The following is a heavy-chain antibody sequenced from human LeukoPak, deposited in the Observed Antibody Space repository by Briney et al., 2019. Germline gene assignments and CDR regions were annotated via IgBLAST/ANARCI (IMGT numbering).Heavy chain of an antibody. V-gene: IGHV3-23*01. CDR2: ISASGGGT. CDR3: AKGPKYGYSGYPLGPVDY. CDR1: GFTFSSYA. Sequence: PGGSLRLSCAASGFTFSSYALTWVRQAPGKGLEWVSSISASGGGTYYADSVKGRFTISRDSSKNTLYLQMNSLRGEDTAVYYCAKGPKYGYSGYPLGPVDYWGRVTLVTVSS. J-gene: IGHJ4*02. D-gene: IGHD5-12*01.